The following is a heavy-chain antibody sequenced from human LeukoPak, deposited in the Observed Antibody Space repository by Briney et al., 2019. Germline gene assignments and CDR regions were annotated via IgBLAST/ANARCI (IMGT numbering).Heavy chain of an antibody. Sequence: PGGPLRLSCAASGLTFSSYAMTWVRQAPGKGLEWVSTISGSGGSTYYADSVKGRFTISRDNSKNTLYLQMNSLRAEDTAVYYCAKGDSSGYYSSFDYWGQGTLVTVSS. J-gene: IGHJ4*02. CDR1: GLTFSSYA. D-gene: IGHD3-22*01. CDR3: AKGDSSGYYSSFDY. V-gene: IGHV3-23*01. CDR2: ISGSGGST.